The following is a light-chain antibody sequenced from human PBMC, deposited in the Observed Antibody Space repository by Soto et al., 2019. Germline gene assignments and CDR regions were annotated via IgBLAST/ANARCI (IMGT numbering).Light chain of an antibody. J-gene: IGKJ5*01. V-gene: IGKV1-5*01. CDR1: HNIERW. CDR3: QQYGSSPIT. Sequence: IQMTQSPSTLSASVGDRVTITRRASHNIERWMAWYQQKPGKAPSLLIFDASTLHSGVPSRFSGSGSGTDFTLTISRLEPEDFAVYYCQQYGSSPITFGRGTRLENK. CDR2: DAS.